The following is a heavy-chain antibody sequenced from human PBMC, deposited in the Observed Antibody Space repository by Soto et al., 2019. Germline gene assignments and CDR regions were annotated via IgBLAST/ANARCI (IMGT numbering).Heavy chain of an antibody. CDR2: LSGRGGNT. CDR3: AKPGGVYWYFDL. J-gene: IGHJ2*01. Sequence: GGSLRLSCAASGFTFSGYEMNWVRQAPGKGLEWVSSLSGRGGNTYYADSVKGRFTISRANSENTLFLQMSSLRAEDTATYYCAKPGGVYWYFDLWGRGTLVTVSS. CDR1: GFTFSGYE. D-gene: IGHD3-3*01. V-gene: IGHV3-23*01.